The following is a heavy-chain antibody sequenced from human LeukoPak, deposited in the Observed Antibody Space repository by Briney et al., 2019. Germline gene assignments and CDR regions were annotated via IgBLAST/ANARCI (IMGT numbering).Heavy chain of an antibody. J-gene: IGHJ4*02. V-gene: IGHV3-48*01. Sequence: GGSLRLPCAASGFIFSDYALSWVRQAPGKGLEWVSYISLSGNFIYYADSVKGRFTISRDNAKNSLYLQMNSLRAEDTAVYYCAKEPQWEPLGFFDYWGQGTLVTVSS. CDR1: GFIFSDYA. CDR2: ISLSGNFI. CDR3: AKEPQWEPLGFFDY. D-gene: IGHD1-26*01.